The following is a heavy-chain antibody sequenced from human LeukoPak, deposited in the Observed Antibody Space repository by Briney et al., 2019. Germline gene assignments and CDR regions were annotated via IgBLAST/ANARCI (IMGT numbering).Heavy chain of an antibody. CDR1: GYTFSNYW. CDR2: IYPGDSDT. D-gene: IGHD3-22*01. Sequence: ESLKISYKGSGYTFSNYWIAWVRQMPGKGLEWMGIIYPGDSDTRYSPSFEGQVTFSADKSTSTAFLQWSSLKASDTAMYYCARHAYDSDTWGQGTLVTVSS. J-gene: IGHJ5*02. V-gene: IGHV5-51*01. CDR3: ARHAYDSDT.